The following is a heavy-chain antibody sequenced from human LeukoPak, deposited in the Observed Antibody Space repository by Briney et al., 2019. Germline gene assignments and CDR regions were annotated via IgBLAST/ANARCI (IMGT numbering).Heavy chain of an antibody. V-gene: IGHV1-69*06. CDR2: IIPIFGTA. Sequence: WASVKVSCKASGGTFSSYAISWVRQAPGQGLEWMGGIIPIFGTANYAQKSQGRATITADKSTSTAYMELSSLRSEDTAVYYCAREGYCGGDCPYYFDYWGQGTLVTVSS. D-gene: IGHD2-21*02. CDR3: AREGYCGGDCPYYFDY. J-gene: IGHJ4*02. CDR1: GGTFSSYA.